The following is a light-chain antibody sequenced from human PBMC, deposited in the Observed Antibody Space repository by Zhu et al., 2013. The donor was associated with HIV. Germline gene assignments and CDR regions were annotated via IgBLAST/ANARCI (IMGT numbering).Light chain of an antibody. CDR2: AAS. CDR1: QSISTS. Sequence: DIQMTQSPSSLSASVGDRVTLTCRAGQSISTSLNWYQQKSGKAPKLLIYAASSLQSGVPSRFSGSGSRADFTLTISSLQPEDFATYYCQQANSFPLTFGGGTKVEIK. J-gene: IGKJ4*01. CDR3: QQANSFPLT. V-gene: IGKV1-39*01.